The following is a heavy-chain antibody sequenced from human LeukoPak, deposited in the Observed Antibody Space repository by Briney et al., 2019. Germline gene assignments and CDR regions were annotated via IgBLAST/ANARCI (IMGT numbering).Heavy chain of an antibody. Sequence: PGGSLRLSCAASGFTFSSYAMHWVRQAPGKGLEWVSGLSWNSGNIGYADSVKGRFTISRDNARNSLYLQMNSLRGEDTALYYCAKGRDVLTGLLDDAFDVWGQGTMVAVSS. CDR2: LSWNSGNI. CDR1: GFTFSSYA. V-gene: IGHV3-9*01. J-gene: IGHJ3*01. D-gene: IGHD3-9*01. CDR3: AKGRDVLTGLLDDAFDV.